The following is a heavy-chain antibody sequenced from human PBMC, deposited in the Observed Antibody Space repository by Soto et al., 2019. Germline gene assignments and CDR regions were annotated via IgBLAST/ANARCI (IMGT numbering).Heavy chain of an antibody. CDR1: GGSFSDYY. V-gene: IGHV4-34*01. CDR2: INHRGST. Sequence: ASETLSLTCAVYGGSFSDYYWSWIRQPPGKGLEWIGEINHRGSTNYNPSLRTRIIVSIDTSKNQFSLSLTSVSAADTALYYCARRITAAGTWWFDPWGQGALVTVSS. D-gene: IGHD6-13*01. J-gene: IGHJ5*02. CDR3: ARRITAAGTWWFDP.